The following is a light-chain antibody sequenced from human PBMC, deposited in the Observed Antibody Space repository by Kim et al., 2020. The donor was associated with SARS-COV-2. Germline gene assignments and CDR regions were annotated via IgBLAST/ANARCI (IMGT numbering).Light chain of an antibody. V-gene: IGLV1-44*01. Sequence: GQRVTISCSRSTSNIVTKTVNWYKQLPGTAPKLRIYGNVQRPSGVPDRFSGSKSGTSASLAISGLQSEDEADYYCAAWDDRLSGSVFGGGTQLTVL. CDR2: GNV. J-gene: IGLJ2*01. CDR1: TSNIVTKT. CDR3: AAWDDRLSGSV.